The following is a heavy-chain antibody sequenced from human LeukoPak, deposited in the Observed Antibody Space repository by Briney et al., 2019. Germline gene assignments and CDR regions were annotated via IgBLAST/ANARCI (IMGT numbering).Heavy chain of an antibody. CDR3: ACFRITVAGGTGLDY. Sequence: GGSLRLSCVASGFTFSNYWMSWVRQAPGKGLEWVANIKQDGSEKYYVDFVKGRFTISRDKENHSLYLQMNGLRAEDTAVYYCACFRITVAGGTGLDYWGQGTLVTVSS. J-gene: IGHJ4*02. V-gene: IGHV3-7*01. CDR2: IKQDGSEK. CDR1: GFTFSNYW. D-gene: IGHD6-19*01.